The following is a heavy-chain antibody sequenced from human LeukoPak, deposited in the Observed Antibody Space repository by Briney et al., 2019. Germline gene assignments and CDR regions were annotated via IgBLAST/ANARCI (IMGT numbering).Heavy chain of an antibody. J-gene: IGHJ4*02. Sequence: SVKVSCKASGGTFSSYAISWVRQAPGQGLEWMGRIIPILGIANYAQKFQGRVTITADKSTSTAYMELSSLRSEDTAVYYCARDRGLGDRAPIDYWGQGTLVTVPS. CDR2: IIPILGIA. CDR3: ARDRGLGDRAPIDY. V-gene: IGHV1-69*04. D-gene: IGHD2-21*01. CDR1: GGTFSSYA.